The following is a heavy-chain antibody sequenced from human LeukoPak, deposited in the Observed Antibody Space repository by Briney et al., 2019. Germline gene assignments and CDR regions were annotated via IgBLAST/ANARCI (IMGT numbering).Heavy chain of an antibody. CDR3: ARDAGYDSSGYYQN. Sequence: GASVKVSCKASGGTFSSYAISWVRQAPGQGLEWMGRIIPILGIANYAQKFQGRVTITADKSTSTAYMELSSPRSEDTAVYYCARDAGYDSSGYYQNWGQGTLVTVSS. V-gene: IGHV1-69*04. J-gene: IGHJ4*02. CDR2: IIPILGIA. CDR1: GGTFSSYA. D-gene: IGHD3-22*01.